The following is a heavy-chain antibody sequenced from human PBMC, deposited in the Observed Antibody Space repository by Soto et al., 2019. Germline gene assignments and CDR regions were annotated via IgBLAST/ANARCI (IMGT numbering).Heavy chain of an antibody. Sequence: ASVKVSCKASGYTFTSYGISWVRQAPGQGLEWMGWISAYNGNTNYAQKLQGRVTMTTDTSTSTAYMELRSLRSDDTAVYYCASERYPERIAARSSVLDIWGQGTMVTVSS. CDR2: ISAYNGNT. CDR3: ASERYPERIAARSSVLDI. V-gene: IGHV1-18*01. D-gene: IGHD6-6*01. CDR1: GYTFTSYG. J-gene: IGHJ3*02.